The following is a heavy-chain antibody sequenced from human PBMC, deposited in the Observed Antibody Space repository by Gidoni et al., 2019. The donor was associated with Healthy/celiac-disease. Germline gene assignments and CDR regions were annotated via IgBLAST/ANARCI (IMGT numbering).Heavy chain of an antibody. J-gene: IGHJ4*02. V-gene: IGHV1-69*06. Sequence: QVQLVQSGAEVKKPGYSVKVSCKASGGTFSSYAISWVRQAPGQGLEWRGGIIPIFGTANYAQRFQGRVTITANKSTSTAYMDLSSLRSEDTAVYYCARVAGGRGVFDYWGQGTLVTVSS. CDR1: GGTFSSYA. CDR2: IIPIFGTA. CDR3: ARVAGGRGVFDY. D-gene: IGHD6-19*01.